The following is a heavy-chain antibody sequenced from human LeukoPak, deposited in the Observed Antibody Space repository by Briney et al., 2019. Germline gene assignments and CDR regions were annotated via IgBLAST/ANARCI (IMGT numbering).Heavy chain of an antibody. CDR1: GYTFTSYG. CDR3: ARGGPGGYSYGYSDY. V-gene: IGHV1-18*01. J-gene: IGHJ4*02. Sequence: ASVKVSCKASGYTFTSYGISWVRQAPGQGLEWMGWISAYNGNTNYAQKLQGRVTMTTDTPTSTAYMELRSLRSDDTAVYYCARGGPGGYSYGYSDYWGQGTLVTVSS. D-gene: IGHD5-18*01. CDR2: ISAYNGNT.